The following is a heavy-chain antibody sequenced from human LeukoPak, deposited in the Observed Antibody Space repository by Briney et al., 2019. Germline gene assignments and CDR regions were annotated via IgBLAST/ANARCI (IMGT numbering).Heavy chain of an antibody. CDR1: GFTFSTYW. CDR3: ARGSAWSRH. Sequence: PGGSLRLSCAASGFTFSTYWMTWVRQAPGKGLEWAANIKKDGSENYYVDSVKGRFTVSRDNAKNSLYLQMNSLGAEDTAVYYCARGSAWSRHWGQGTLVSVSS. V-gene: IGHV3-7*04. CDR2: IKKDGSEN. J-gene: IGHJ4*02. D-gene: IGHD3-3*01.